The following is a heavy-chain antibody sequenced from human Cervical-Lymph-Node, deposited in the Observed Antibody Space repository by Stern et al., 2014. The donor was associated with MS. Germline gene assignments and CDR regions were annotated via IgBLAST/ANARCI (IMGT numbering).Heavy chain of an antibody. CDR2: ISYDSTTK. J-gene: IGHJ3*02. Sequence: QVQLVESGGGVVRPGRSLRLSCIASEFTFSMYDMHWVRQAPGKGLEWVAHISYDSTTKHYGDSVKGRFTISRDSSKNTLYLQMTSLGVEDTAVYYCAKDSDNYGGRETFDIWGQGTMVTVSS. D-gene: IGHD4-11*01. CDR1: EFTFSMYD. V-gene: IGHV3-30*18. CDR3: AKDSDNYGGRETFDI.